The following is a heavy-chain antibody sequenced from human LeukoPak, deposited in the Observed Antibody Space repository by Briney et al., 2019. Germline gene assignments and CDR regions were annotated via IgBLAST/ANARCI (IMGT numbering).Heavy chain of an antibody. CDR3: ARGRSSMVRGYYYYYMDV. Sequence: SETLSLTCAVSGGSISSYYWSWIRQPPGKGLEWIGYIYYSGSTNYNPSLKSRVTISVDTSKNQFSLKLSSVTAADTAVYYCARGRSSMVRGYYYYYMDVWGKGTTVTISS. J-gene: IGHJ6*03. CDR1: GGSISSYY. CDR2: IYYSGST. V-gene: IGHV4-59*01. D-gene: IGHD3-10*01.